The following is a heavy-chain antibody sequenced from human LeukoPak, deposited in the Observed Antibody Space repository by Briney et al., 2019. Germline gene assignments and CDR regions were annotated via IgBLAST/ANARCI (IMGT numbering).Heavy chain of an antibody. CDR2: IYYSGST. J-gene: IGHJ5*02. CDR3: ARLSPNPDEGIYGSGRRGWFDP. Sequence: SETLSLTCTVSGGSISSSSYYWGWIRQPPGKGLEWIGSIYYSGSTYYNPSLKSRVTISVDTSKNQFSLKLSSVTAADTAVYYCARLSPNPDEGIYGSGRRGWFDPWGQGTLVTVSS. CDR1: GGSISSSSYY. V-gene: IGHV4-39*07. D-gene: IGHD3-10*01.